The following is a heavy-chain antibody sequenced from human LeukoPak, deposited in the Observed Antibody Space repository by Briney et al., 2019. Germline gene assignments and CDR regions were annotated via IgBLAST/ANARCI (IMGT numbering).Heavy chain of an antibody. CDR2: IYYSGST. Sequence: SETLSLTCTVSGGSISSYYWSWTRQPPGKGLEWIGYIYYSGSTNYNPSLKSRVTISVDTSKNQFSLKLSSVTAADTAVYYCARVGLWDYFDYWGQGTLVTVSS. J-gene: IGHJ4*02. CDR3: ARVGLWDYFDY. V-gene: IGHV4-59*01. D-gene: IGHD5-18*01. CDR1: GGSISSYY.